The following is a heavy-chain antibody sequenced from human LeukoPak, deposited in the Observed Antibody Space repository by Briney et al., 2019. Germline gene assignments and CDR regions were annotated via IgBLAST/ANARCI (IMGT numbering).Heavy chain of an antibody. J-gene: IGHJ6*03. CDR1: SGSISLYY. Sequence: SETLSFTCTVSSGSISLYYWNWIRQPAGKGLEWIGRTFTSGITNYNPSLKSRVTMSVDASKHHFSLNLSSVTAADTAVYYCARESSGTYYNPLGYMDVWGKGTTVTVSS. V-gene: IGHV4-4*07. CDR3: ARESSGTYYNPLGYMDV. D-gene: IGHD3-10*01. CDR2: TFTSGIT.